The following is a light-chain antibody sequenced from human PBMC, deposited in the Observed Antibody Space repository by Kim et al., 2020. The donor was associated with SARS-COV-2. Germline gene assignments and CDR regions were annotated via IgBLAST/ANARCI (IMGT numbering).Light chain of an antibody. CDR1: QGISNA. V-gene: IGKV1-16*02. Sequence: AAVGDRVTISWRASQGISNALAWFQQKPGQAPKSLIYAASSLQSGVPSKFSGSGSGTDFTLTIISLQSEDFATYYCQQYKSYPPTFGQGTKVDIK. J-gene: IGKJ1*01. CDR3: QQYKSYPPT. CDR2: AAS.